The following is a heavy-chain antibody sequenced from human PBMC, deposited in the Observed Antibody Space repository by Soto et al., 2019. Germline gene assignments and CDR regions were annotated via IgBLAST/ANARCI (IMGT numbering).Heavy chain of an antibody. CDR1: GGAISSYY. V-gene: IGHV4-59*01. D-gene: IGHD6-6*01. CDR2: IYYSGST. CDR3: ARGGIAARPLYYYYMDV. J-gene: IGHJ6*03. Sequence: QVQLQESDPGLVKPSETLSLTCTVSGGAISSYYWSWIRQPPGKGLEWIGYIYYSGSTNYNPSLKSRVTISVDTSKNQCSLKLSSVTAADTAVYYCARGGIAARPLYYYYMDVWGKGTTVTVSS.